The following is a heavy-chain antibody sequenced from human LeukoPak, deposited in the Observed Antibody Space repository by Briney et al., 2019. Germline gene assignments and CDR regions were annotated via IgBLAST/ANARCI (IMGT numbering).Heavy chain of an antibody. CDR3: ATNLDYGDYGLRYWYFDL. D-gene: IGHD4-17*01. J-gene: IGHJ2*01. V-gene: IGHV4-59*01. CDR2: IHYSGST. Sequence: SETLSLTCTVSGGSISTYYWSWVRQPPGKGPEWIGYIHYSGSTNYNPSLKSRVTISVDTSKNQFSLKLSSVTAADTAVYYCATNLDYGDYGLRYWYFDLWGRGTLVTVSS. CDR1: GGSISTYY.